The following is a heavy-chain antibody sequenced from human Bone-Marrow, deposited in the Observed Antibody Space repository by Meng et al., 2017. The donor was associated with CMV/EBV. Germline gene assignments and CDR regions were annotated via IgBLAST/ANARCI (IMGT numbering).Heavy chain of an antibody. CDR3: AKDMPCSSTSCYGMDV. CDR1: GFTFSSYG. Sequence: GGSLRLSCAASGFTFSSYGMHWVRQAPGKGLEWVAFIRYDGSNKYYADSVKGRFTISRDNSKNTLYLQMNSLRAEDTAVYYCAKDMPCSSTSCYGMDVWGQGTTVTVSS. D-gene: IGHD2-2*01. V-gene: IGHV3-30*02. CDR2: IRYDGSNK. J-gene: IGHJ6*02.